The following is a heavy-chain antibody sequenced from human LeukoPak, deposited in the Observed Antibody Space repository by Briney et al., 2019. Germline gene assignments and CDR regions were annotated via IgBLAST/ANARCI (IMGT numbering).Heavy chain of an antibody. D-gene: IGHD3-10*01. V-gene: IGHV1-2*02. Sequence: ASVKVSCKASGYTFTAYYLHWVRQAPGQGLEWLGWIHPNSGGTNYAQNFQGRVSMTTDTSISTVYMELSRLRSDDTAVYYCARDYYGSGTYYKDYWGQGTLVTVSS. CDR2: IHPNSGGT. CDR3: ARDYYGSGTYYKDY. CDR1: GYTFTAYY. J-gene: IGHJ4*02.